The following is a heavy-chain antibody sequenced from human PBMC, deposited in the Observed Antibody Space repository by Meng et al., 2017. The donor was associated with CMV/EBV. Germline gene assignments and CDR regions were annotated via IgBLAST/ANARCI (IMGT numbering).Heavy chain of an antibody. Sequence: SVKVSCKASGGTFSSYAISWVRQAPGQGLEWMGGIIPILGIANYAQKFQGRVTITTDESTSTAYMELSSLRSEDTAVYYCARGPYQLLFSYFDYWGQGTLVTVSS. CDR1: GGTFSSYA. J-gene: IGHJ4*02. D-gene: IGHD2-2*01. CDR2: IIPILGIA. V-gene: IGHV1-69*10. CDR3: ARGPYQLLFSYFDY.